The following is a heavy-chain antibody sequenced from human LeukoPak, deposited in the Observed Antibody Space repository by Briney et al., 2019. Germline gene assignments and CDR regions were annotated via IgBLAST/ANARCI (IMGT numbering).Heavy chain of an antibody. CDR3: ARRRYYDGSGYLE. D-gene: IGHD3-22*01. CDR1: GDSVSRSDSY. J-gene: IGHJ1*01. V-gene: IGHV4-39*01. Sequence: SETLSPTCSVSGDSVSRSDSYWDWIRQPPGKGLEWIGTIYYSGRTYYSPSLKSRVTMSVDPSNNQFSLNLRSVTAADTAVYYCARRRYYDGSGYLEWGQGTLLSVSS. CDR2: IYYSGRT.